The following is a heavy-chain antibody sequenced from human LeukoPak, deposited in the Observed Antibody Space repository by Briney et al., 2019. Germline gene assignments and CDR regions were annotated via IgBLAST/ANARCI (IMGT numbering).Heavy chain of an antibody. V-gene: IGHV3-23*01. D-gene: IGHD2-15*01. Sequence: GGSLRLSCAASGFTFTSYSMNWVRQAPGKGLEWVSTISGGGGSTYYADSVKGRFTISRDNSKNTLYLQMDSLRAEDTAVYYCARDRLQTGYCSGGSCSPPLHWGQGTLVTVSS. J-gene: IGHJ1*01. CDR1: GFTFTSYS. CDR2: ISGGGGST. CDR3: ARDRLQTGYCSGGSCSPPLH.